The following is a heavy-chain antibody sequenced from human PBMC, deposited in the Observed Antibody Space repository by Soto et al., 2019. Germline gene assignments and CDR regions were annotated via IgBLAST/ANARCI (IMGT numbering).Heavy chain of an antibody. CDR3: ATSRSYSSSWYGRYFDY. CDR2: IIPMLGTA. V-gene: IGHV1-69*01. D-gene: IGHD6-13*01. Sequence: QVQLVQSGAEVKKPGSSVKVSCKASGGTFSSYAITWVRQAPEEGLEWMGGIIPMLGTANYAQRFQGRVTISADESTSTAYMELISLRFEDTAVYYCATSRSYSSSWYGRYFDYWGQGTLVTVSS. J-gene: IGHJ4*02. CDR1: GGTFSSYA.